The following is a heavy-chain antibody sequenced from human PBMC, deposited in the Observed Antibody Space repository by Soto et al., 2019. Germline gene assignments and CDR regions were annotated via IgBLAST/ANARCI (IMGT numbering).Heavy chain of an antibody. V-gene: IGHV3-66*01. CDR1: GFTVSSNY. Sequence: EVQPVESGGGLVQPGGSLRLSCAASGFTVSSNYMSWVRQAPGKGLEWVSVIYSGGSTYYADSVKGRFTISRDNSKNTLYLQMNSLRAEDTAVYYCARGLFGQQLVLFDYWGQGTLVTVSS. J-gene: IGHJ4*02. D-gene: IGHD6-13*01. CDR2: IYSGGST. CDR3: ARGLFGQQLVLFDY.